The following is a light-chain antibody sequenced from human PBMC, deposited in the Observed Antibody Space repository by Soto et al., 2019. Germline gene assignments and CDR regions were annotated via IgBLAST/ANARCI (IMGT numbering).Light chain of an antibody. V-gene: IGLV3-25*02. CDR3: QSADSSGTYVV. J-gene: IGLJ2*01. CDR2: KDS. Sequence: ELTQPPSVSVSPGQTAGITCSGDALPKQYAYWYQQKPGQAPVLVIYKDSERPSGIPERFSGSSSGTTVTLTISGVQAEDEADYYCQSADSSGTYVVFGGGTKVTVL. CDR1: ALPKQY.